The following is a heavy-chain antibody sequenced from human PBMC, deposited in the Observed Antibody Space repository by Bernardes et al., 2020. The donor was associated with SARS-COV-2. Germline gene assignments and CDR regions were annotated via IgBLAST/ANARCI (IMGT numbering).Heavy chain of an antibody. J-gene: IGHJ4*02. CDR2: ISGSGDST. CDR1: GFTFSSYA. D-gene: IGHD1-26*01. V-gene: IGHV3-23*01. Sequence: VGSLRLSCAASGFTFSSYAMSWVRQAPGKGLEWVSAISGSGDSTYYADSVKGRFTISRDNSKNTLYLQMNSLRAEDTAVYYCAKNGGSYYRSVDYWGQGTLVTVSS. CDR3: AKNGGSYYRSVDY.